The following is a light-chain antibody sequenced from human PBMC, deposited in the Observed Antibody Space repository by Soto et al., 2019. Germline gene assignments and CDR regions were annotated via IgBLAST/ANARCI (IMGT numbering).Light chain of an antibody. V-gene: IGLV2-8*01. CDR2: EVN. Sequence: QSALTQPPSASGSPGQSVTISCTGTSSDVGGYNSVSWYQQHPGKAPKLMIYEVNKRPSGVPDRFSGSKSGNTASLTVSGLQVEDEADYYCSSYGGSNNLVFGGGTKPPS. CDR1: SSDVGGYNS. J-gene: IGLJ2*01. CDR3: SSYGGSNNLV.